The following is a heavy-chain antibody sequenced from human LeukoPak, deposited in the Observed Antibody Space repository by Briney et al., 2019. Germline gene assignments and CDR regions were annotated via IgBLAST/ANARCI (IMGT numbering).Heavy chain of an antibody. D-gene: IGHD3-16*02. CDR2: IYSVGST. CDR3: ARDRNDYVWGSYPQLDY. V-gene: IGHV3-53*01. J-gene: IGHJ4*02. Sequence: GGSLRHFCAASWFTVSSNYMRWVRQAPRRGLAWVSVIYSVGSTYYADSVKGGFTIPRDNSKNTLYLQINSLRAEDTAVYYCARDRNDYVWGSYPQLDYWGQGTLVTVSS. CDR1: WFTVSSNY.